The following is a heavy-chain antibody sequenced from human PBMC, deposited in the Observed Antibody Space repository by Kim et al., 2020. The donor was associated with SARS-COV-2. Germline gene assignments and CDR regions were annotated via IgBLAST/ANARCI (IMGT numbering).Heavy chain of an antibody. CDR3: ARDPTVVVPAADDY. V-gene: IGHV1-3*01. Sequence: SQKFQGRVTITRDTSASTAYMELSSLRSEDTAVYYCARDPTVVVPAADDYWGQGTLVTVSS. J-gene: IGHJ4*02. D-gene: IGHD2-2*01.